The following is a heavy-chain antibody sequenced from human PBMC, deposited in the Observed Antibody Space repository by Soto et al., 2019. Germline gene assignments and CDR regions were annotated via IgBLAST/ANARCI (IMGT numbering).Heavy chain of an antibody. CDR3: TTVFEY. Sequence: GASVKVSCKASGGTFSSYAISWVRQAPGQGLEWMGGIIPIFGTANYAQKFQGRVTITADESTSTAYMELNSLRAEDTAVYYCTTVFEYWGQGTLVTVSS. V-gene: IGHV1-69*13. D-gene: IGHD1-1*01. J-gene: IGHJ4*02. CDR1: GGTFSSYA. CDR2: IIPIFGTA.